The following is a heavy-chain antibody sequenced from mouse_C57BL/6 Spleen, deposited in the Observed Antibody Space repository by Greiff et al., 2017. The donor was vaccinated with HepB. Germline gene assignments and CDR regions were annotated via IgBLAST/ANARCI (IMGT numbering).Heavy chain of an antibody. V-gene: IGHV6-3*01. CDR3: TGWTGYYFDY. CDR2: IRLKSDNYAT. J-gene: IGHJ2*01. D-gene: IGHD2-2*01. CDR1: GFTFSNYW. Sequence: EVKVEESGGGLVQPGGSIKLSCVASGFTFSNYWMNWVRQSPEKGLEWVAQIRLKSDNYATHYAESVKGRFTISRDDSKSSVYLQMNNLRAEDTGIYYCTGWTGYYFDYWGQGTTLTVSS.